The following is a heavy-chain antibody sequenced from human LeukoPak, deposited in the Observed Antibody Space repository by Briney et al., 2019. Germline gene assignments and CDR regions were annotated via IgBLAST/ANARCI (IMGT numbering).Heavy chain of an antibody. CDR2: IYYSGST. V-gene: IGHV4-59*08. Sequence: PSETLSLTCTVSGGSISSYYWSWIRQPPGKGLEWIGYIYYSGSTNYNPSLKSRVTISVDTSKNQFSLKLSSVTAADTAVCYCARSHVLLWFGELSGAFDIWGQGTMVTVSS. CDR3: ARSHVLLWFGELSGAFDI. J-gene: IGHJ3*02. CDR1: GGSISSYY. D-gene: IGHD3-10*01.